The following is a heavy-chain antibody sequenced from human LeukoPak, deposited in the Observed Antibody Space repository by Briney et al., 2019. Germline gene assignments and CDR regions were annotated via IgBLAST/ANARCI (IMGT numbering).Heavy chain of an antibody. Sequence: NPSETLSLTCIVSGDSISSYYWSWIGQPPGKGLELIGYISYSGSTNYNPSLKSRLTISVDTSQNQFSLNLTSVTAADTAMYYCARWSLHSSGWYFDYWGQGTLVTVS. CDR3: ARWSLHSSGWYFDY. CDR2: ISYSGST. D-gene: IGHD6-19*01. CDR1: GDSISSYY. V-gene: IGHV4-59*01. J-gene: IGHJ4*02.